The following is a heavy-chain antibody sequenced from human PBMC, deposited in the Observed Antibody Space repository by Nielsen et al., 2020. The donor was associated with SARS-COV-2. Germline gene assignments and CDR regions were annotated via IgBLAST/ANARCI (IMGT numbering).Heavy chain of an antibody. V-gene: IGHV3-33*03. J-gene: IGHJ4*02. CDR2: IWYDGSNK. CDR1: GFTFSSYG. D-gene: IGHD4-23*01. Sequence: SLKISCAASGFTFSSYGMHWVRQAPGKGLEWVAVIWYDGSNKYYADSVKGRFTISRDNSKNTVYLQMNSLRAEDTAVYYCAAAPSGDYGGYWGQGTLVTVSS. CDR3: AAAPSGDYGGY.